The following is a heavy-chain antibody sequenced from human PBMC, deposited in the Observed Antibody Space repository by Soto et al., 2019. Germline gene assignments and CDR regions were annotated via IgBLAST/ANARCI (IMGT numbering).Heavy chain of an antibody. V-gene: IGHV1-18*01. D-gene: IGHD3-10*01. CDR3: ARVLFGDTGYYYYHYMDV. Sequence: ASVKVSCKASGYTFTSYGITWVRQAPGQGLEWMGWISGHNGNTNYPQKLQGRVTMTADTSTRTAYMELGSLRSDDTAVYLCARVLFGDTGYYYYHYMDVWGKGTTVTVSS. CDR2: ISGHNGNT. CDR1: GYTFTSYG. J-gene: IGHJ6*03.